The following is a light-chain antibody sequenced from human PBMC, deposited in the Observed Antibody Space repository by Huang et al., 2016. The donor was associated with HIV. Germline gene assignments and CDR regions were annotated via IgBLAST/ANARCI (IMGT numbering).Light chain of an antibody. V-gene: IGKV3-11*01. CDR2: DAA. J-gene: IGKJ2*01. CDR3: QQRSNWPPYT. Sequence: EIVLTQSPATLSLSPGERVTLSCRASQRVSRYLAWYQQKPGQAPRLLIYDAANMATVITARFSGSGSGTDFTLTISSLEPEDFAVYYCQQRSNWPPYTFGQGTKLEIK. CDR1: QRVSRY.